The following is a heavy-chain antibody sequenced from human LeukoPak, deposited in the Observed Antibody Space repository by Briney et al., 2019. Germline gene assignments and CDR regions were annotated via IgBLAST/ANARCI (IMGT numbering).Heavy chain of an antibody. Sequence: PSETLSLTCTVSGGSISSSSYYWGWIRQPPGKGLEWIGSIYYSGSTYYNPSLKSRVTISVDTSKNQFSLKLSSVTAADTAVYYCARTIVVVSALLNWFDPWGQGTLVTVSS. J-gene: IGHJ5*02. CDR3: ARTIVVVSALLNWFDP. CDR1: GGSISSSSYY. CDR2: IYYSGST. D-gene: IGHD2-21*02. V-gene: IGHV4-39*01.